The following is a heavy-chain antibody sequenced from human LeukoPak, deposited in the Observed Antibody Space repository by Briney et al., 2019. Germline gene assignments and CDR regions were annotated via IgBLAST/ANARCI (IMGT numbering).Heavy chain of an antibody. CDR3: ARGLLDSYGYGYYFDY. Sequence: SETLSLTCTVSGGSISSYYWSWIRQPPGKGLEWIGYIYYSGSTNYNPSLKSRVTISVDTSKNQFSLKLGSVTAADTAVYYCARGLLDSYGYGYYFDYWGQGTLVTVSS. CDR1: GGSISSYY. V-gene: IGHV4-59*01. CDR2: IYYSGST. J-gene: IGHJ4*02. D-gene: IGHD5-18*01.